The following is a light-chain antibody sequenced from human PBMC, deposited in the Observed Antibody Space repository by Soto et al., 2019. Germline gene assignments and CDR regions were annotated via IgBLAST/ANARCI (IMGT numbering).Light chain of an antibody. CDR1: SGHSSYA. CDR3: QTWGTGPAV. J-gene: IGLJ7*01. Sequence: QLVLTQSPSASASLGASVKLTCTLSSGHSSYAIAWHQQQTEKGPRYLMKLNSDGSHSKGDGIPDRFSGSSSGAERYFTISSLQSEDEADYYCQTWGTGPAVFGGGTQLTVL. CDR2: LNSDGSH. V-gene: IGLV4-69*01.